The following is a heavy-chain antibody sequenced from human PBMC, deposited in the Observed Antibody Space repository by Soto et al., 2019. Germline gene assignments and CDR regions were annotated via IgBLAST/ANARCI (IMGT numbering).Heavy chain of an antibody. D-gene: IGHD4-4*01. J-gene: IGHJ6*02. CDR2: IWYYGSNK. CDR1: GFTFSSSG. CDR3: ARVRAVTAYYYYGMDV. Sequence: GGSLILSCASSGFTFSSSGMHWVRPTPGKGLEWVAVIWYYGSNKYYADSVKGRFTISRDNSKNTLYLQMNSLRAEDTAVYYCARVRAVTAYYYYGMDVWGQGTTVTVS. V-gene: IGHV3-33*01.